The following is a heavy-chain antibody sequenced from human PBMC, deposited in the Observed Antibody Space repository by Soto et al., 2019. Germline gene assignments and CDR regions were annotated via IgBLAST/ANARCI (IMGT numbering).Heavy chain of an antibody. D-gene: IGHD3-9*01. CDR3: ARGYLGYFQH. CDR2: IKSKTDGGTA. Sequence: PGGSLRLSCVASRFNLSHPWMTWVRQAAGKGLEWVGRIKSKTDGGTADYAAPVKGRATISRDDSKNTVYLQMNSLRAEDTAVYYCARGYLGYFQHWGQGTLVTVS. CDR1: RFNLSHPW. J-gene: IGHJ1*01. V-gene: IGHV3-15*01.